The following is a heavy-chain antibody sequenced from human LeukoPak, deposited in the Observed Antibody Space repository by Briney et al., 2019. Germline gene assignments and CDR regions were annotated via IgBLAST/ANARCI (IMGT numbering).Heavy chain of an antibody. Sequence: GGSLRLSCAASGFTFSSYAMSWVRQAPGKGLEWVSAISDSGGSTYYADSVKGRFTISRDNSKNTLYLQMNSLRAEDTAVYYCAKDRSPYGSGSYFDYWGQGTLVTVSS. CDR3: AKDRSPYGSGSYFDY. D-gene: IGHD3-10*01. CDR2: ISDSGGST. J-gene: IGHJ4*02. V-gene: IGHV3-23*01. CDR1: GFTFSSYA.